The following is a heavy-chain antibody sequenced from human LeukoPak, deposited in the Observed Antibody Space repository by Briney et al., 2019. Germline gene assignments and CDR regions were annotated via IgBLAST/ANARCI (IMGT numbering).Heavy chain of an antibody. V-gene: IGHV4-34*01. D-gene: IGHD6-6*01. J-gene: IGHJ5*02. CDR1: GGSFSGYY. CDR3: AREVIAAHNWFDP. Sequence: SETLSLTCAVYGGSFSGYYWSWIRQPPGKGLEWIGEITHSGSTNYNPSLKSRVTISVDTSKNQFSLKLSSVTAADTAVYYCAREVIAAHNWFDPWGQGILVTVSS. CDR2: ITHSGST.